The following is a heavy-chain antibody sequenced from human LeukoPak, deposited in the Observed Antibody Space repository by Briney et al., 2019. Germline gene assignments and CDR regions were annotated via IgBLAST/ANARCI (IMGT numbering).Heavy chain of an antibody. CDR2: ISSSSSYI. CDR3: ARVGAAMETYFDY. CDR1: GFTFSSYE. J-gene: IGHJ4*02. V-gene: IGHV3-21*01. Sequence: GGSLRLSCAASGFTFSSYEMNWVRQAPGKGLEWVSSISSSSSYIYYADSVKGRFTISRDNAKNSLYLQMNSLRAEDTAVYYCARVGAAMETYFDYWGQGTLVTVSS. D-gene: IGHD5-18*01.